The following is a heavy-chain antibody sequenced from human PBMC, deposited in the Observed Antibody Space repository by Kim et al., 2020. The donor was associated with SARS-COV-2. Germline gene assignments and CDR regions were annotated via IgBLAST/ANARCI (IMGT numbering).Heavy chain of an antibody. CDR1: GGSFSGYY. Sequence: SETLSLTCAVYGGSFSGYYWSWIRQPPGKGLEWIGEINHSGSTNYNPSLKSRVTISLDTSKNQFSLRLSSVTAADTAVYYCAKGRGFDPWGQGTLVTVSS. CDR3: AKGRGFDP. CDR2: INHSGST. V-gene: IGHV4-34*01. J-gene: IGHJ5*02.